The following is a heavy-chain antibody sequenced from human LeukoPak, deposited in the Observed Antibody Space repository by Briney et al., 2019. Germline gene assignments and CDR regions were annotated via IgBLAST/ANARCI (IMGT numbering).Heavy chain of an antibody. Sequence: PGGSLRLSCAASGFCFNIYAMSWVRQAPGKGLEWVSAISGSGANTYSAAPVRGRFTTSSDNSKNTLYLQMNSLRAEDTAVYFCAKDSMLDFWSASSTYYYYMDVWGKGTTVTVSS. CDR1: GFCFNIYA. V-gene: IGHV3-23*01. J-gene: IGHJ6*03. CDR2: ISGSGANT. D-gene: IGHD3-3*01. CDR3: AKDSMLDFWSASSTYYYYMDV.